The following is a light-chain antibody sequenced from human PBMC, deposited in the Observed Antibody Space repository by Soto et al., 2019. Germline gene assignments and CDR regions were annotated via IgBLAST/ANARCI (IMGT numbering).Light chain of an antibody. CDR3: QQLRSYPST. Sequence: IQVTQSPSSLSASVGDRVTITCRASQDISSYLAWYQQKPGKAPTLLIYAASTLQSGVPSRFSGSGFGTDFTLTISSLQADDFASYYCQQLRSYPSTFGGGTKVDIK. CDR1: QDISSY. CDR2: AAS. V-gene: IGKV1-9*01. J-gene: IGKJ4*01.